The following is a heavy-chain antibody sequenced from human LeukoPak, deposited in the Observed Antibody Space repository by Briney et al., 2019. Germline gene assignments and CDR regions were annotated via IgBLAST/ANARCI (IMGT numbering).Heavy chain of an antibody. CDR1: GYTFTSYG. J-gene: IGHJ4*02. CDR3: ARGRPYYDSSGLAY. V-gene: IGHV1-18*01. CDR2: ISTYNGNT. Sequence: ASVKVSCKASGYTFTSYGISWVRQAPGQGLEWMGWISTYNGNTNYAQKLQGRVTMTTDTSTSTAYMELSSLRSDDTAVYYCARGRPYYDSSGLAYWGQGTLVTVSS. D-gene: IGHD3-22*01.